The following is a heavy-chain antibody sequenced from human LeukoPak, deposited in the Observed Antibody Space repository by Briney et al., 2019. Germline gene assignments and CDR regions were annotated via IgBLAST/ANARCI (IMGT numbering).Heavy chain of an antibody. V-gene: IGHV3-48*01. Sequence: SGGSLRLSCAASGFTFSSYSMNWVRQAPGKGLEWVSYISSSSSTIYYADSVKGRFTISRDNAKNSLYLQVNSLRAEDTAVYYCARDVPPIAAADPFDYWAREPWSPSPQ. CDR3: ARDVPPIAAADPFDY. D-gene: IGHD6-13*01. CDR2: ISSSSSTI. J-gene: IGHJ4*02. CDR1: GFTFSSYS.